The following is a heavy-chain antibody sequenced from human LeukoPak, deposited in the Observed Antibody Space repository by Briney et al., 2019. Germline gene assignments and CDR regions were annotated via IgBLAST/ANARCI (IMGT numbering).Heavy chain of an antibody. CDR3: ARAPRYYFDY. CDR1: GFTFSSYW. Sequence: PGGSLRLSCAVSGFTFSSYWMHWVRQAPGKGLVWVSRIDRDGSRINYADSVKGRFTISRDNGKNTLFLQMNSLRAEDAAVYYCARAPRYYFDYWGQGTLVTVSS. CDR2: IDRDGSRI. V-gene: IGHV3-74*01. J-gene: IGHJ4*02.